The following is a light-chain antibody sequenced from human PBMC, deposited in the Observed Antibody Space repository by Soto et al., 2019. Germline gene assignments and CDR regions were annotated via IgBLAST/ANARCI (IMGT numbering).Light chain of an antibody. CDR3: QHRSDWPST. J-gene: IGKJ4*01. Sequence: EIVLTQSPATLSLSPGERATLSCRASQSVSSYLVWYQQKPGQVPRLLIYDASNRATGIPARFGGSGSGTDFTLTISGLHPEDSAVYYCQHRSDWPSTFGGGTKVEIK. CDR1: QSVSSY. V-gene: IGKV3-11*01. CDR2: DAS.